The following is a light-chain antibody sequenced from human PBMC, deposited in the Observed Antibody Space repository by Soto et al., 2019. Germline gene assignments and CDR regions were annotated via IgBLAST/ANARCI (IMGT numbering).Light chain of an antibody. Sequence: DIPMTQSPSTLSASVGDRVIITCRASQSISSWLAWYQQKPGKAPNLLIYKASSLESGVPSRFSGSGSGTEFTLTISSLQPDDFATYYCQQYNSYPYTFGQGTKLDIK. CDR1: QSISSW. V-gene: IGKV1-5*03. CDR2: KAS. CDR3: QQYNSYPYT. J-gene: IGKJ2*01.